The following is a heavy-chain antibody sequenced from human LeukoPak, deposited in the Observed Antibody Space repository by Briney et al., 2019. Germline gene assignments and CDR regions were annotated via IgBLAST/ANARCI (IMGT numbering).Heavy chain of an antibody. J-gene: IGHJ3*02. CDR2: INPNSGDT. CDR1: GYTFIGYY. D-gene: IGHD6-19*01. CDR3: AKDQSEAVSGTEAFDI. V-gene: IGHV1-2*02. Sequence: ASVKVSCKASGYTFIGYYIHWVRQAPGQGLEWMGWINPNSGDTKYAQEFLGRVTMTRDTSISTAYMELSRLRSEDTAVYYCAKDQSEAVSGTEAFDIWGQGTMVTVSS.